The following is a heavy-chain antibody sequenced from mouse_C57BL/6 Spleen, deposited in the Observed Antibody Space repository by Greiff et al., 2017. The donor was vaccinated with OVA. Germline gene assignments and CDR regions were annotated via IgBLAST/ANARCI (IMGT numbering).Heavy chain of an antibody. J-gene: IGHJ2*01. CDR3: ARVSTGYFDY. V-gene: IGHV7-1*01. D-gene: IGHD4-1*02. CDR2: SRNKANDYTT. CDR1: GFTFSDFY. Sequence: EVKLVESGGGLVQSGRSLRLSCATSGFTFSDFYMEWVRQAPGKGLEWIAASRNKANDYTTEYSASVKGRFIVSRDTSQSILYLQMNALRAEDTAIYYCARVSTGYFDYWGQGTTLTVSS.